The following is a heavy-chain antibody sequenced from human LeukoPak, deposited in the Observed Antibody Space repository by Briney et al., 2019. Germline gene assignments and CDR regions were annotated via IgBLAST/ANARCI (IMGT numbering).Heavy chain of an antibody. Sequence: GESLKISCKGSGYSFGTRWIGWVRQMPGKGLEWMGIIYPDDSDTIYSPSFEGQVTISADKSISTAYLQWSSLKASDTAMYYCARGAYGSESSYNYYGMDVWGQGTTVTVSS. CDR1: GYSFGTRW. CDR3: ARGAYGSESSYNYYGMDV. D-gene: IGHD3-10*01. V-gene: IGHV5-51*01. CDR2: IYPDDSDT. J-gene: IGHJ6*02.